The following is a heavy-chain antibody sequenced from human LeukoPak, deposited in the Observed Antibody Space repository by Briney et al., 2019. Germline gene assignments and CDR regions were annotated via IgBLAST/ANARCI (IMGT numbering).Heavy chain of an antibody. CDR1: GFTFSDYY. J-gene: IGHJ4*02. CDR2: ITSSGDTI. V-gene: IGHV3-11*01. Sequence: GGSLRLSCAASGFTFSDYYMSWIRQVPGKGLEWVSYITSSGDTIYYADSVKGRFTISRDIPENSVYLQMNSLRAEDTAVYYCAGEGGNWGEGYFDYWGQGTLVTVSS. CDR3: AGEGGNWGEGYFDY. D-gene: IGHD7-27*01.